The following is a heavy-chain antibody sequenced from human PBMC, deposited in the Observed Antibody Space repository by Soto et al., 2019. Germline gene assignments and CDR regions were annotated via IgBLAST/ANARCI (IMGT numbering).Heavy chain of an antibody. Sequence: GGSLRLSCAASGFIFSNYGIHWVRQAPGKGLEWVAVIWFDGSKENYADSVKGRFTISRDNSKNTASLQMNSLRAEDTAVYFCAREGGSYSGSGSYPHFAVWGQGILVTVSS. CDR2: IWFDGSKE. CDR1: GFIFSNYG. V-gene: IGHV3-33*01. J-gene: IGHJ4*02. CDR3: AREGGSYSGSGSYPHFAV. D-gene: IGHD3-10*01.